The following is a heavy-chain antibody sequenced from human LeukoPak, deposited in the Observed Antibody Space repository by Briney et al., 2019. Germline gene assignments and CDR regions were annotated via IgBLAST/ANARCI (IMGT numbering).Heavy chain of an antibody. V-gene: IGHV3-30*04. CDR3: AREGYTPSGSYYQPSGDFDY. D-gene: IGHD1-26*01. J-gene: IGHJ4*02. CDR1: GFTFSSYA. Sequence: TGGSLRLSCAASGFTFSSYAMSWVRQAPGKGLEWVAVISYDGSNKYYADSVKGRFTISRDNSKNTLYLQMNSLRAEDTAVYYCAREGYTPSGSYYQPSGDFDYWGQGTLVTVSS. CDR2: ISYDGSNK.